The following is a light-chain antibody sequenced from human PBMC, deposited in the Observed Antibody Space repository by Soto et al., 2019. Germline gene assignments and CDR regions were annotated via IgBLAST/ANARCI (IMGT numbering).Light chain of an antibody. CDR3: GTWDSSLSAVV. J-gene: IGLJ2*01. Sequence: QSVLTQPPSVSADPGQKVTISCSGRSSNIGNNYVSWYQHLPGTAPKLLIYENNKRPSGIPDRFSGSKSGTSATLGITGLQTGDEADYYCGTWDSSLSAVVFGGGTKLTVL. CDR1: SSNIGNNY. CDR2: ENN. V-gene: IGLV1-51*02.